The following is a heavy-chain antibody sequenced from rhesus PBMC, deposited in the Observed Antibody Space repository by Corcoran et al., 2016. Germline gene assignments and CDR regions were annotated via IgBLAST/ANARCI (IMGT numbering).Heavy chain of an antibody. CDR3: ASADCSNAGCSAGGL. CDR1: AGATRSNSW. V-gene: IGHV4-93*01. CDR2: AFGGSPIP. D-gene: IGHD2-15*01. Sequence: QLQVQESGPTVVKHSETLSITCTVSAGATRSNSWWSWTRPAPGKGLGWVGGAFGGSPIPQSTPYPRSRVSISPDTSPSQVAPKVTSVTAADTAVYYCASADCSNAGCSAGGLWGQGVLVTVSS. J-gene: IGHJ4*01.